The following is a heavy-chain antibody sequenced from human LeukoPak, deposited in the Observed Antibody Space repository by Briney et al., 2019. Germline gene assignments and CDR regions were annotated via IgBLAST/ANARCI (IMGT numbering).Heavy chain of an antibody. CDR3: ARRRQLGYCSGGSCYAFDY. CDR1: GGSISSNNYY. D-gene: IGHD2-15*01. Sequence: PSETLSLTCTVSGGSISSNNYYWGWIRQPPGKGLEWIGSIYYSGSTYYNPSLKSRVTISVDTSKNQFSLKLSSVTAADTAVYYCARRRQLGYCSGGSCYAFDYWGQGTLVTVSS. J-gene: IGHJ4*02. V-gene: IGHV4-39*01. CDR2: IYYSGST.